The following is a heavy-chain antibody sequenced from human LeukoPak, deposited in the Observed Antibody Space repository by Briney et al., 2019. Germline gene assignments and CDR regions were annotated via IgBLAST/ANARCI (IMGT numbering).Heavy chain of an antibody. Sequence: SETLSLTCAVYGGSFSGYYWSWIRQPPGKGLEWIGEINHSGSTNYNPSLKSRVTISVDTSKNQFSLKLSSVTAADTAVYYRARGNPMVRGNTRLGARIWFDPWGQGTLVTVSS. CDR1: GGSFSGYY. CDR2: INHSGST. D-gene: IGHD3-10*01. CDR3: ARGNPMVRGNTRLGARIWFDP. V-gene: IGHV4-34*01. J-gene: IGHJ5*02.